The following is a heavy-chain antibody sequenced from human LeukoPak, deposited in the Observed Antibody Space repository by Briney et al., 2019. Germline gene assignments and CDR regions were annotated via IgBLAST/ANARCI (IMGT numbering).Heavy chain of an antibody. CDR3: ARDRVSQPFIDY. V-gene: IGHV4-59*01. Sequence: SETLSLTCIVSGGSISSYYWSWIRQPPGKGLEWIGYIYYSGSTNYNPPLKSRVTISVDTSKNQFSLKLSSVTAADTAVYYCARDRVSQPFIDYWGQGTLVTVPS. D-gene: IGHD3-3*01. J-gene: IGHJ4*02. CDR1: GGSISSYY. CDR2: IYYSGST.